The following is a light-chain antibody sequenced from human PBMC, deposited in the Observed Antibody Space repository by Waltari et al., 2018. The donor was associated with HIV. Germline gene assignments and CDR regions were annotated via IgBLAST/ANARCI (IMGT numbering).Light chain of an antibody. V-gene: IGKV4-1*01. CDR2: WAS. CDR1: QSVLYSSNNKNY. CDR3: RQYYSTPRT. Sequence: DIVMTQSPDSLVVSLGERATINCKSSQSVLYSSNNKNYLAWYQQKPGQPPKLLIYWASTRESGVPDRFSGSGSGTDFTLTISSLQAEDVAVYYCRQYYSTPRTFGQGTKVEIK. J-gene: IGKJ1*01.